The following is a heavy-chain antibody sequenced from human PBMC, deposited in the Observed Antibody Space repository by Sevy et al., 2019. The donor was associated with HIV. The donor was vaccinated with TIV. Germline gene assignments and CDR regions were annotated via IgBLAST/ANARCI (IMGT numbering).Heavy chain of an antibody. D-gene: IGHD3-10*01. CDR1: GFTFSSYW. CDR2: IKQDGSEK. J-gene: IGHJ5*02. CDR3: ARGGRGVIIYL. V-gene: IGHV3-7*03. Sequence: GGSLRLSCAASGFTFSSYWMSWVRQAPGKGLEWVANIKQDGSEKYDVGSVKGRFTISRDNAKNSLYLQMNSLRAEDTVVYYCARGGRGVIIYLWGQRTLVTVSS.